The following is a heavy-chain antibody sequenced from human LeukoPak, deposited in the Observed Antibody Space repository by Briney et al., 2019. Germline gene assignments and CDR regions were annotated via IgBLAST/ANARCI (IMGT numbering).Heavy chain of an antibody. CDR2: IYYSGST. CDR3: ARQYSSSWYPSEMNWFDP. V-gene: IGHV4-59*08. Sequence: SETLSLTCTVSGGSISSYYWSWIRQPPGKGLEWIGYIYYSGSTNYNPSLKSRVTISVDTSKNQFSLKLSSVTAADTAVYYCARQYSSSWYPSEMNWFDPWGQGTLVTVSS. D-gene: IGHD6-13*01. CDR1: GGSISSYY. J-gene: IGHJ5*02.